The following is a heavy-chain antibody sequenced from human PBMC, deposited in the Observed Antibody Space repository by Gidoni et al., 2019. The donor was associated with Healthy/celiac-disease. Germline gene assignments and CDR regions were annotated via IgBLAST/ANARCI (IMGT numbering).Heavy chain of an antibody. CDR3: ARHRALSYGSGSRPMNWYFDL. Sequence: QLQLQESGPGLVKPSETLSLTCTVSGGSISSSSYSWGWIRQPPGKGLEWIGSIYYSGSTYYNPSLKSRVTISVDTSKNQFSLKLSSVTAADTAVYYCARHRALSYGSGSRPMNWYFDLWGRGTLVTVSS. CDR2: IYYSGST. CDR1: GGSISSSSYS. D-gene: IGHD3-10*01. V-gene: IGHV4-39*01. J-gene: IGHJ2*01.